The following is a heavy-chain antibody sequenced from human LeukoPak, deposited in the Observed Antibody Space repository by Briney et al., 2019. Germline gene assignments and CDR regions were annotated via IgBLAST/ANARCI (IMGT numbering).Heavy chain of an antibody. D-gene: IGHD2-2*01. CDR1: GGSISSYY. J-gene: IGHJ4*02. CDR3: ARHSTSLLGPFDY. CDR2: IYYSGST. Sequence: SETLSLTCTVSGGSISSYYWSWIRQPPGKGLEWIGYIYYSGSTNYNPSLKSRVTISVDTSKNQFSLKLSSVTAADTAVYYCARHSTSLLGPFDYWGQGTLVTVSS. V-gene: IGHV4-59*08.